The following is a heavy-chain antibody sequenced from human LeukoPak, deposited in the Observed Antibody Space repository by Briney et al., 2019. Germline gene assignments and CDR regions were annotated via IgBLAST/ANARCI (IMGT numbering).Heavy chain of an antibody. J-gene: IGHJ4*02. V-gene: IGHV4-34*01. CDR1: GGSFSGYY. D-gene: IGHD2/OR15-2a*01. CDR2: INHSGST. Sequence: SETLSLTRAVYGGSFSGYYWSWIRQPPGKGLEWIGEINHSGSTNYNPSLKSRVTISVDTSKNQFSLKLSSVTAADTAVYYCASRLSEDYWGQGTLVTVSS. CDR3: ASRLSEDY.